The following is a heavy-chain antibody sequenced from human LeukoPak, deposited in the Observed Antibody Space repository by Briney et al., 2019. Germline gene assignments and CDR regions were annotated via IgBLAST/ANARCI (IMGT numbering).Heavy chain of an antibody. J-gene: IGHJ6*02. Sequence: LSGGSLRLSCAASGFTFSTYWMNWVRQAPGKGLEWVANIKQDGSEEFYVDSVKGRFTISRDNAKNSLFLQMNSLRAEDTAVYYCARAPSYHFWSASLDYYYGMDVWGQGTTVIVSS. D-gene: IGHD3-3*01. CDR1: GFTFSTYW. V-gene: IGHV3-7*01. CDR3: ARAPSYHFWSASLDYYYGMDV. CDR2: IKQDGSEE.